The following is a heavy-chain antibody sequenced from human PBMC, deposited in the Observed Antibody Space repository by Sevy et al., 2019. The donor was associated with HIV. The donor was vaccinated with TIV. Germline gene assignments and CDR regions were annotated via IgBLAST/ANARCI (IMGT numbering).Heavy chain of an antibody. V-gene: IGHV3-21*01. CDR1: GFTFSSYS. CDR3: ARHQGSVMVTDIRVGGYYYYGMDV. CDR2: ISSSSSYI. J-gene: IGHJ6*02. D-gene: IGHD2-21*02. Sequence: GGSLRLSCAASGFTFSSYSMNWVRQAPGKGLEWVSSISSSSSYIYYADSVKGRFTISRDNAKNSLYLQMNSLRAEDTAVYYWARHQGSVMVTDIRVGGYYYYGMDVWGQGTTVTVSS.